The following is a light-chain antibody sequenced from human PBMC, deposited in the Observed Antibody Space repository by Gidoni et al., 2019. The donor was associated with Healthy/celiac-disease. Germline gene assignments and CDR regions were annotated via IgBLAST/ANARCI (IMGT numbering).Light chain of an antibody. V-gene: IGKV4-1*01. CDR1: QSVLYSSNNKNY. Sequence: DIVLTQSQDSLDVSLCERATINCKSSQSVLYSSNNKNYLAWYQQKPGQPPKLLIYWASTRESGVPDRFSGSGSGTDFTLTISSLQAEDVAVYYCQQYYSTPYTFGQGTKLEIK. CDR3: QQYYSTPYT. CDR2: WAS. J-gene: IGKJ2*01.